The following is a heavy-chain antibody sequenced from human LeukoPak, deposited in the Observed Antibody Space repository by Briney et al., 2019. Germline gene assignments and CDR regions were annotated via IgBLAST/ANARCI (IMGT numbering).Heavy chain of an antibody. Sequence: SETLSLTCTVSGGSISNNYWSWIRQPPGKGLEWIGYIYYSGSTNYNPSLKSRVTISVDTSKNQFSLKLSSVTAADTAVYYCASFYQVYYFDYWGQGTLVTVSS. CDR1: GGSISNNY. J-gene: IGHJ4*02. V-gene: IGHV4-59*08. CDR2: IYYSGST. D-gene: IGHD3-16*02. CDR3: ASFYQVYYFDY.